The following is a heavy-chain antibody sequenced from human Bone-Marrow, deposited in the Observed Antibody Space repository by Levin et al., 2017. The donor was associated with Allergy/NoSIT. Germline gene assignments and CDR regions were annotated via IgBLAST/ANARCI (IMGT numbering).Heavy chain of an antibody. CDR1: GFTFSRYS. CDR3: ARDPSSMVRGIVVDY. J-gene: IGHJ4*02. V-gene: IGHV3-30-3*01. CDR2: ISYDENNK. D-gene: IGHD3-10*01. Sequence: PGGSLRLSCAASGFTFSRYSMHWVRQAPGKGLEWVAVISYDENNKYYADSVKGRFTISRDNSKNTLYLQMNSLRVADTAVYYCARDPSSMVRGIVVDYWGQGTLVTVSS.